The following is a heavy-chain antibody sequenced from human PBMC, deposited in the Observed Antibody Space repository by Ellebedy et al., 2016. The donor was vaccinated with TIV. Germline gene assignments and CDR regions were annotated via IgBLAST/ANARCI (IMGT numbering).Heavy chain of an antibody. V-gene: IGHV3-33*08. Sequence: GESLKISCAASGFTFSDYGMHWVRQAPGKGLEWVAVIWYDGRQIYYADSVKGRFTISRDISKNILYLQMNNLRVEDTAVYYCVRAYTEILVNTPTGAYDIWGQGTRVTVSS. D-gene: IGHD3-22*01. CDR3: VRAYTEILVNTPTGAYDI. CDR1: GFTFSDYG. CDR2: IWYDGRQI. J-gene: IGHJ3*02.